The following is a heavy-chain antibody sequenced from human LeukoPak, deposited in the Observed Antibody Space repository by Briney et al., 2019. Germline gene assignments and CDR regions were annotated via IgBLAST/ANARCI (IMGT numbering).Heavy chain of an antibody. D-gene: IGHD3-3*02. CDR2: IYHSGST. CDR3: ANSRETHFYYFDY. Sequence: SETLSLTCAVSGGSISSSNWWSWVRQPPGKGLEWIGEIYHSGSTNYNPSLKSRVTISVDTSKNQFSLKLSSVTAADTAVYYCANSRETHFYYFDYWGQGTLVTVSS. V-gene: IGHV4-4*02. J-gene: IGHJ4*02. CDR1: GGSISSSNW.